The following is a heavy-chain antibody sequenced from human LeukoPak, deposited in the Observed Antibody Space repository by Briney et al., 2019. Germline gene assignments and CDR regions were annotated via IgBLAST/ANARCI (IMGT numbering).Heavy chain of an antibody. Sequence: ASVKVSCKASGYTFTGYFIHWVRQAPGQGLEWMGGIIPIFGTANYAQKFQGRVTITADESTSTAYMELSSLRSEDTAVYYCARCYYQLLSYYYYYYMDVWGKGTTVTVSS. D-gene: IGHD2-2*01. CDR3: ARCYYQLLSYYYYYYMDV. CDR1: GYTFTGYF. CDR2: IIPIFGTA. J-gene: IGHJ6*03. V-gene: IGHV1-69*13.